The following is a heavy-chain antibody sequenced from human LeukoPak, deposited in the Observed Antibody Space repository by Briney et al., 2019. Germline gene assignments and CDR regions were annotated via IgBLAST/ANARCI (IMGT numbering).Heavy chain of an antibody. Sequence: SETLSLTCTVSGGSISSYYWSWIRQPPGKGLEWIGYIYYSGSTNYNPSLKSRVTMSVDTSKNQFSLKLSSVTAADTAVYYCARDDYGDYFRPWKPHYGMDVWGQGTTVTVSS. CDR3: ARDDYGDYFRPWKPHYGMDV. V-gene: IGHV4-59*12. CDR1: GGSISSYY. CDR2: IYYSGST. J-gene: IGHJ6*02. D-gene: IGHD4-17*01.